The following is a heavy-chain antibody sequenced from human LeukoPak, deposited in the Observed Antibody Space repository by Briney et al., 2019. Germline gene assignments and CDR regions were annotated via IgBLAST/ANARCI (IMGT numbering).Heavy chain of an antibody. V-gene: IGHV3-20*04. J-gene: IGHJ6*03. CDR1: GFTFDDYT. Sequence: GGSLRLSCAASGFTFDDYTMSWVRQAPGKGLEWVSGINWNGGSTGYADSVKGRFTISRDNAKNSLYLQMNSLRAEDTALYYCARGSVPHYYYYYMDVWGKGTTVTVSS. CDR3: ARGSVPHYYYYYMDV. CDR2: INWNGGST.